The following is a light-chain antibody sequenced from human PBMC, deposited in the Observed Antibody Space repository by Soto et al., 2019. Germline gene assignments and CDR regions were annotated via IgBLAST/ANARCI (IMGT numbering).Light chain of an antibody. CDR2: LGS. CDR1: QSLLHRNGYNY. V-gene: IGKV2-28*01. CDR3: MQTLQTRT. Sequence: DIVMTQSPLSLPVTPGEPASISCRSSQSLLHRNGYNYLDWYLQKPGQSPQLLIHLGSDRASGVPDRFSGSGSGTDFTLKISRVEAEDVGVYYCMQTLQTRTFGQGTKVDTK. J-gene: IGKJ1*01.